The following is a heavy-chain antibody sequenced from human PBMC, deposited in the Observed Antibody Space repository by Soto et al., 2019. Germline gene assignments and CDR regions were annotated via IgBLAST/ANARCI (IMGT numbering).Heavy chain of an antibody. CDR2: ISGSGGST. CDR1: GFTFSSYA. Sequence: GGSLRLSCAASGFTFSSYAMSWVHQAPGKGLEWVSAISGSGGSTYYADSVKGRFTTSRDNSKNTLYLQMNSLRAEDTAVYYCAKDGSRMAAAAFFDYWGQGTQVTVSS. J-gene: IGHJ4*02. D-gene: IGHD6-13*01. CDR3: AKDGSRMAAAAFFDY. V-gene: IGHV3-23*01.